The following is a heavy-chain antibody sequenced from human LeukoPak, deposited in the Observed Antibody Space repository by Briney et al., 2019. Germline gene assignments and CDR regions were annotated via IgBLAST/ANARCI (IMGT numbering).Heavy chain of an antibody. D-gene: IGHD1-1*01. J-gene: IGHJ3*02. Sequence: ASVKVSCKASGGTFSSYTISWVRQAPGQGLEWMGRIIPIFGIANYAQKFQGRVTITADKSTSTAYMELSSLRSEDTAVYYSARGLGNDAFDIWGQGTMVTVSS. V-gene: IGHV1-69*02. CDR3: ARGLGNDAFDI. CDR2: IIPIFGIA. CDR1: GGTFSSYT.